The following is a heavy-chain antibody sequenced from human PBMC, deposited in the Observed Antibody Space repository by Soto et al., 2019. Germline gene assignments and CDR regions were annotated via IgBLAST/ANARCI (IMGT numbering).Heavy chain of an antibody. V-gene: IGHV6-1*01. Sequence: SQTLSLTCAISGDSVSSNSAAWNWIRQSPSRGLEWLGRTYYRSKWYNDYAVSVKSRITINPDTSKNQFSLQLNSVTPEDTAVYYCARDGHCSGGSCYSSQYVNYYYYYYMDVWGKGTTVTVSS. CDR1: GDSVSSNSAA. D-gene: IGHD2-15*01. CDR2: TYYRSKWYN. J-gene: IGHJ6*03. CDR3: ARDGHCSGGSCYSSQYVNYYYYYYMDV.